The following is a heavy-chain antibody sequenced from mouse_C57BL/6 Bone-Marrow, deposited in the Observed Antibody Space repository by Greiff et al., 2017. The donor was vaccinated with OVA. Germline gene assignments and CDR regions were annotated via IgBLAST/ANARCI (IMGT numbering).Heavy chain of an antibody. D-gene: IGHD1-1*01. CDR1: GYTFTSYW. CDR3: ARIPITTVVATDY. CDR2: INPSNGGT. V-gene: IGHV1-53*01. Sequence: VQLQQPGTELVKPGASVKLSCKASGYTFTSYWMHWVKQRPGQGLEWIGNINPSNGGTNYNEKFKSKATLTVDKSSSTAYMQLSSLTSEDSAVYYCARIPITTVVATDYWGQGTTLTVSS. J-gene: IGHJ2*01.